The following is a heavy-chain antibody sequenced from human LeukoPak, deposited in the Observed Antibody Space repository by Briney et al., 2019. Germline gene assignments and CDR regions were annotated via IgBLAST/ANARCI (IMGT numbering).Heavy chain of an antibody. D-gene: IGHD2-2*03. J-gene: IGHJ3*02. V-gene: IGHV4-38-2*02. CDR1: GYSISSGYY. CDR3: AREGLDSPRVDAFDI. CDR2: IYHSGST. Sequence: SETLSLTCAVSGYSISSGYYWGWIRQPPGKGLEWIGNIYHSGSTYYNPSLKSRVTISVDTSKNQFSLKLSSVTAADTAVYYCAREGLDSPRVDAFDIWGQGTMVTVSS.